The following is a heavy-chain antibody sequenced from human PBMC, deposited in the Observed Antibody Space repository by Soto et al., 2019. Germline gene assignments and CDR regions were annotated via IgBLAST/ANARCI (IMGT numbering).Heavy chain of an antibody. J-gene: IGHJ3*01. V-gene: IGHV3-21*06. D-gene: IGHD4-17*01. Sequence: GGSLRLSCEGSGFTFRNFNMNWVRQAPGKGLEWVSSVSGRSSYIYYADSVKGRFTVARDNANNLVFLQMNGLRPEDTASYYCARDLRGHYGPWGQGTMVTVSS. CDR1: GFTFRNFN. CDR3: ARDLRGHYGP. CDR2: VSGRSSYI.